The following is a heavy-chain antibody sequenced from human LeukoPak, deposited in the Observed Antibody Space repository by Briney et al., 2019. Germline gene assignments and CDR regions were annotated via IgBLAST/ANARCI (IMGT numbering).Heavy chain of an antibody. CDR1: GGSVSSGSYY. V-gene: IGHV4-61*01. CDR3: AREAYYDSSGYYTS. D-gene: IGHD3-22*01. CDR2: IYYSGST. J-gene: IGHJ4*02. Sequence: SEALSLTCTVSGGSVSSGSYYWSWIRQPPGKGLEWIGYIYYSGSTNSNPSLKSRVTMAVDTSKNQFSLKLSSVTAADTAVYYCAREAYYDSSGYYTSWGQGTLVTVSS.